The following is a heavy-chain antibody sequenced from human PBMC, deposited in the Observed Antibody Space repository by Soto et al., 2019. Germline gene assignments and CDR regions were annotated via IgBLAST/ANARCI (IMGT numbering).Heavy chain of an antibody. CDR2: INHSGST. CDR3: ARGGKRYCSGGSCYRGGYYYGMDV. D-gene: IGHD2-15*01. Sequence: SETLSLTCAVYGWSFSGYYWSWIRQPPGKGLEWIGEINHSGSTNYNPSLKSRVTISVDTSKNQFSLKLSSVTAADTAVYYCARGGKRYCSGGSCYRGGYYYGMDVWGQGTTVTVSS. CDR1: GWSFSGYY. V-gene: IGHV4-34*01. J-gene: IGHJ6*02.